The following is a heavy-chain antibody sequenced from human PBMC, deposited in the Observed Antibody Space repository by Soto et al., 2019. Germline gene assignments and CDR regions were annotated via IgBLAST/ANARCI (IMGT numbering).Heavy chain of an antibody. Sequence: ASVKVSCKASGYTFTSYGISWVRQAPGQGLEWMGWISAYNGNTNYAQKLQGRVTMTTDTSTSTAYMELRSLRSDDTAVYYCARVLGYCSGGSCYRDGYYYYMDVWGKGTTVTVSS. D-gene: IGHD2-15*01. CDR3: ARVLGYCSGGSCYRDGYYYYMDV. J-gene: IGHJ6*03. CDR2: ISAYNGNT. CDR1: GYTFTSYG. V-gene: IGHV1-18*01.